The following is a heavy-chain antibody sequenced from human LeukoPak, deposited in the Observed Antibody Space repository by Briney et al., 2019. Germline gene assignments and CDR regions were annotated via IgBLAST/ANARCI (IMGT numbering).Heavy chain of an antibody. CDR1: GGSFSGYY. CDR3: ARKWELPPYYFDY. J-gene: IGHJ4*02. V-gene: IGHV4-34*01. CDR2: INHSGST. Sequence: PSETLSLTCAVYGGSFSGYYWSWIRQPPGKGLEWIGEINHSGSTNYNPSLKSRVTISVDTSKNQFSLKLSSVTAADTAVYYCARKWELPPYYFDYWGQGTPVTVSS. D-gene: IGHD1-26*01.